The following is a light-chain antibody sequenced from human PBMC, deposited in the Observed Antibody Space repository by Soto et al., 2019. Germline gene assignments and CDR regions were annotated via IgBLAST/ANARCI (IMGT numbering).Light chain of an antibody. CDR3: QQYNNWPPT. V-gene: IGKV1-5*01. J-gene: IGKJ1*01. CDR1: QSISSW. CDR2: DAS. Sequence: DIQMTQSPSTLSASVRDRVTITCRASQSISSWLAWYQQKPGKAPTLLIYDASSLESGVPARFSGSGSGTEFTLTISSLQSEDFAVYYCQQYNNWPPTFGQGTKVDI.